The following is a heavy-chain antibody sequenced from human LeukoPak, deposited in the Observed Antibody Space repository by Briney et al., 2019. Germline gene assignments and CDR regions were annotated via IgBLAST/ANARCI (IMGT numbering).Heavy chain of an antibody. J-gene: IGHJ5*02. Sequence: SETLSLTCTVSGGSISSYYWSWIRQPPGKGLEWIGYIYYSGSTNYNPSLKSRVTISVDTSKNQFSLKLSSVTAADTAVYYCARMGTYYYDSSGYYYPWGQGTLVTVSS. CDR1: GGSISSYY. V-gene: IGHV4-59*08. CDR3: ARMGTYYYDSSGYYYP. D-gene: IGHD3-22*01. CDR2: IYYSGST.